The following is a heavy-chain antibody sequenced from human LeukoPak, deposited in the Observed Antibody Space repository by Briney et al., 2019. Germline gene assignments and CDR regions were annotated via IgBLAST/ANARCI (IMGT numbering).Heavy chain of an antibody. D-gene: IGHD3-3*01. CDR2: INANSKTI. V-gene: IGHV3-48*01. CDR1: RFTFSDFS. Sequence: GGSLRLSCAASRFTFSDFSMNWVRQAPGKGLEDIAYINANSKTIRYADSVKGRFSISRDSAKNSLYLQMNSLRAEDTAVYYCARDPGTYDFWSGYYDYWGQGTLVTVSS. J-gene: IGHJ4*02. CDR3: ARDPGTYDFWSGYYDY.